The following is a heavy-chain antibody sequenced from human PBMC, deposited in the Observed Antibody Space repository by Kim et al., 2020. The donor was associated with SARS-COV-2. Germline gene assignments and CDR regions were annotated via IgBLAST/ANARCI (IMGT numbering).Heavy chain of an antibody. CDR2: ISYDGSNK. D-gene: IGHD3-9*01. J-gene: IGHJ4*02. V-gene: IGHV3-30*04. CDR1: GFTFSSYA. Sequence: GGSLRLSCAASGFTFSSYAMHWVRQAPGKGLEWVAVISYDGSNKYYADSVKGRFTISRDNSKNTLYLQMNSLRAEDTAVYYCARAGRPLLLRYFDWLFEYYLDYWGQGTLVTVSS. CDR3: ARAGRPLLLRYFDWLFEYYLDY.